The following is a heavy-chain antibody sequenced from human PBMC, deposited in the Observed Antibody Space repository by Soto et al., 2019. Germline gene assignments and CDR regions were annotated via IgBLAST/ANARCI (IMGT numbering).Heavy chain of an antibody. J-gene: IGHJ4*02. D-gene: IGHD6-25*01. CDR2: ISSSSTTI. CDR3: ASFRLAGY. Sequence: EVQLVESGGGLVQPGGSLRLSCAASGFTFISYSMNWVRQAPGKGQEWVSYISSSSTTIYYADSLKGRFTISRDNAKNSLYLKMNSLRAEDTAVYYCASFRLAGYWGQGTLVTVSS. CDR1: GFTFISYS. V-gene: IGHV3-48*01.